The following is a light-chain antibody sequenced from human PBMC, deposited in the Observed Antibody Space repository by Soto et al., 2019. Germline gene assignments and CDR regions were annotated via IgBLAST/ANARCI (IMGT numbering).Light chain of an antibody. CDR3: QQRSNWPLT. CDR2: GAS. V-gene: IGKV3D-20*02. J-gene: IGKJ4*01. Sequence: EIVLTQSPGTLSLSPGERATLSCRASQSVSSNFLAWYQQKPGQAPRLLISGASNRATGIPDRFSGSGSGTDFTLTISRLEPEDFAVYYCQQRSNWPLTFGGGTKVEIK. CDR1: QSVSSNF.